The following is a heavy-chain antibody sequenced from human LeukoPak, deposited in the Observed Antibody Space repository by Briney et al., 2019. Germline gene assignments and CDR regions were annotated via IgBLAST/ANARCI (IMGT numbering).Heavy chain of an antibody. CDR1: GFTFSSYS. Sequence: GGSLRLSCAASGFTFSSYSMNWVRQAPGKGLEWVSYISSSSETIYYTDSVKGRFTISRDNAKNSLYLQMNSLRAEDTAVYYCAVSFDYWGQGTLVTVSS. J-gene: IGHJ4*02. V-gene: IGHV3-48*01. CDR2: ISSSSETI. D-gene: IGHD5/OR15-5a*01. CDR3: AVSFDY.